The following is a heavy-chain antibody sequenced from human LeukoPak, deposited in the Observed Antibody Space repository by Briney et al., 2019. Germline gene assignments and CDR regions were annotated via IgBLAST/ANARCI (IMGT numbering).Heavy chain of an antibody. V-gene: IGHV3-74*01. J-gene: IGHJ4*02. CDR2: INTDGSST. CDR3: ARDMSWNSVSY. CDR1: GFTFSNFW. Sequence: GGPLRLSCAASGFTFSNFWMHWVRQAPGKGLVWVSRINTDGSSTAYADSVKGRFTISRDNAKNTLYLQMNSLRVEDTATYFCARDMSWNSVSYWGQGALVAVSS. D-gene: IGHD1-7*01.